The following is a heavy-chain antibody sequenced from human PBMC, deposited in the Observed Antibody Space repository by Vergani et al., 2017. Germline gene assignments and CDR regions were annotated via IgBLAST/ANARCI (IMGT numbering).Heavy chain of an antibody. CDR3: ARDHGSGYLLGWFDP. CDR1: GGSFSGYY. V-gene: IGHV4-34*01. D-gene: IGHD3-3*01. CDR2: INHSGST. Sequence: QVQLQQWGAGLLKPSETLSLTCAVYGGSFSGYYWSWIRQPPGKGLEWIGEINHSGSTNYNPSLKSRVTISVDTSKNQFSLKLSSVTAADTAVYYCARDHGSGYLLGWFDPWGQGTLVTVSS. J-gene: IGHJ5*02.